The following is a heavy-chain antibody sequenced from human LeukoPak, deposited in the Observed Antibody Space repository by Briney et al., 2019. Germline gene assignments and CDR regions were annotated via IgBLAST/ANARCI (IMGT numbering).Heavy chain of an antibody. CDR2: ISYDGSNK. CDR1: GSTFSNYA. V-gene: IGHV3-30-3*01. Sequence: PGRSLRLSCAASGSTFSNYAMHWVRQAPGKGLEWVAVISYDGSNKYYADSLKGRFTISRDNSKNTLYLQMNSLRAEDTAVYYCAKEDGLGYCSGGSCYSRAFDYWGQGTLVTVSS. D-gene: IGHD2-15*01. CDR3: AKEDGLGYCSGGSCYSRAFDY. J-gene: IGHJ4*02.